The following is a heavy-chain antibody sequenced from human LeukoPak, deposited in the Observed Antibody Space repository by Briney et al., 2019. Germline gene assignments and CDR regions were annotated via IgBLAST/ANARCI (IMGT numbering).Heavy chain of an antibody. CDR1: GGSISSYY. V-gene: IGHV4-59*12. D-gene: IGHD3-22*01. CDR2: IYYSGST. Sequence: SETLSLTCTVSGGSISSYYWSWIRQPPGKGLEWIGYIYYSGSTNYNPSLKSRVTISVDTSKNQFSLKLSSVTAADTAVYYCARMESSRHLYYYDSSGSKLRGRGFDYWGQGTLVTVSS. J-gene: IGHJ4*02. CDR3: ARMESSRHLYYYDSSGSKLRGRGFDY.